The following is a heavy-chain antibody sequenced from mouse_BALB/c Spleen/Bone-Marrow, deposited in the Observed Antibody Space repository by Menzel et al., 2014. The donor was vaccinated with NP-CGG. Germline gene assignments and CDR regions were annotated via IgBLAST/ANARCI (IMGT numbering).Heavy chain of an antibody. J-gene: IGHJ2*01. CDR3: ARGGYYFDY. Sequence: EVKLVESGGGLVQPGGSLKLSCAASGFTFSSYTMSWVRQTPEKRLEWVAYISNGGSSTYCPDTVKGRFTISRDNAKNSLYQQMSSLKAEDTAMYYCARGGYYFDYWGQGTTLTVSS. V-gene: IGHV5-12-2*01. CDR1: GFTFSSYT. CDR2: ISNGGSST.